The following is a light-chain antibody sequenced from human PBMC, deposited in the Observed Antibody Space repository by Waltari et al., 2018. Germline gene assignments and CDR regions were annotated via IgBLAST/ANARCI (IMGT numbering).Light chain of an antibody. Sequence: QSALTQPPSASGSPGQSVTISCTGTSSDVGGYHYVSWYQQHPGKAPKLIIFEVNKRPSRVPDRFSGSKSGNTASLTVSGLQPEDEADYYCSSYAGSGGVFGTGTKVTVL. CDR2: EVN. CDR3: SSYAGSGGV. J-gene: IGLJ1*01. CDR1: SSDVGGYHY. V-gene: IGLV2-8*01.